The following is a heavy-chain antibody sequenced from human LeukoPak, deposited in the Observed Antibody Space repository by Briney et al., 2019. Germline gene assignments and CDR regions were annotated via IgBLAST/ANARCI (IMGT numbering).Heavy chain of an antibody. V-gene: IGHV1-18*01. Sequence: ASVKVSCKASGYTFTSYGISWVRQAPGQGLEWMGWISAYNGNTNYAQKLQGRVTMTTDTSTGTAYMELRSLRSDDTAVYYCAGYYYDSSGPYGAFDIWGQGTMVTVSS. D-gene: IGHD3-22*01. CDR3: AGYYYDSSGPYGAFDI. CDR2: ISAYNGNT. CDR1: GYTFTSYG. J-gene: IGHJ3*02.